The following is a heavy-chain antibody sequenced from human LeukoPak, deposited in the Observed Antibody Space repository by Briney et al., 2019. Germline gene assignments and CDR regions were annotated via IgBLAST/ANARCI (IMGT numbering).Heavy chain of an antibody. V-gene: IGHV1-58*01. Sequence: SVKVSCKASGFTFTSSAVQWVRQARGQRLEWIGWIVVCSGNTNYAQKFQERVTITRDMSTRTAYMELSSLRSEDTAVYYCAAVSYDFWSDYPGDYYYYMDVWGKGTTVTVSS. CDR1: GFTFTSSA. D-gene: IGHD3-3*01. CDR3: AAVSYDFWSDYPGDYYYYMDV. J-gene: IGHJ6*03. CDR2: IVVCSGNT.